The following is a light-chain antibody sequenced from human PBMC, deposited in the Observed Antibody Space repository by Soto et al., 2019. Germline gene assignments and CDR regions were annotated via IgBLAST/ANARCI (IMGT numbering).Light chain of an antibody. Sequence: QSVLTQPASVSGSPGQSITISCTGTSSDVGGYNYVSWFQQHPGKAPKLKIYEVSNRPSGVSNRFSGSKSGYTASLTISELQAEDEADYCCTSFTSSSTWVFGGGTKVTVL. CDR1: SSDVGGYNY. CDR2: EVS. J-gene: IGLJ3*02. V-gene: IGLV2-14*03. CDR3: TSFTSSSTWV.